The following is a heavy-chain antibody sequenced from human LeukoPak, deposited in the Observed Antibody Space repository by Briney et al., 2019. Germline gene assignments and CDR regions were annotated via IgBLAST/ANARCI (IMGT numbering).Heavy chain of an antibody. Sequence: ASVKVSCKASGYTFTSYYMHWVRQAPGQGLGWMGIINPSGGSTSYAQKFQGRVTMTRDTSTSTVYMELSSLRSEDTAVYYCARGRGDLRLGELSLLYDYWGQGTLVTVSS. J-gene: IGHJ4*02. CDR3: ARGRGDLRLGELSLLYDY. D-gene: IGHD3-16*02. CDR1: GYTFTSYY. V-gene: IGHV1-46*01. CDR2: INPSGGST.